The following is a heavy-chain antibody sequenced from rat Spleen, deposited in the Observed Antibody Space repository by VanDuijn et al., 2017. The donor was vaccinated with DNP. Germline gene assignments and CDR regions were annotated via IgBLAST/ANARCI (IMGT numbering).Heavy chain of an antibody. Sequence: EVQLVESDGGLVQPGRSLKLSCAASGFTFSDSYMAWVRQAPTKGLEWVASITNTGGSTYYPDSVKGRFTISRDNAKSTLYLQMNSLRSEDTATYYCTRDPHNWGSFDYWGQGVMATVSS. J-gene: IGHJ2*01. CDR3: TRDPHNWGSFDY. D-gene: IGHD5-1*01. V-gene: IGHV5-20*01. CDR1: GFTFSDSY. CDR2: ITNTGGST.